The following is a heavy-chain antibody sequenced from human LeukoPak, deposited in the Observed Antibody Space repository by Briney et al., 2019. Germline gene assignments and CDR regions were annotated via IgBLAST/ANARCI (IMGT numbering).Heavy chain of an antibody. CDR3: ARHADSGFGELAFDY. D-gene: IGHD3-10*01. Sequence: SETLSLTCTVSGGSISSYYWSWIRQPPGKGLEWIGSIYYNGNIYYNPSLKSRVTISVDTAKNQLSLKLTSVTDADTAVYYCARHADSGFGELAFDYWGQGTLVTVSS. J-gene: IGHJ4*02. CDR2: IYYNGNI. V-gene: IGHV4-59*05. CDR1: GGSISSYY.